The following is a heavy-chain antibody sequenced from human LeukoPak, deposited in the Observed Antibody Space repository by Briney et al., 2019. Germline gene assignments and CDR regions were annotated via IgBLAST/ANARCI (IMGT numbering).Heavy chain of an antibody. CDR3: ARDLRFIQPKVFYI. J-gene: IGHJ3*02. V-gene: IGHV1-18*01. CDR2: ISAYNRNT. CDR1: GYTFTSYG. D-gene: IGHD3-3*01. Sequence: ASVKVSCKASGYTFTSYGVSWLRQAPGQGLEWMGWISAYNRNTNYAQKLQGRVTMTTDTSTSTAYMELRSLRSDDAAVYYCARDLRFIQPKVFYIWGQGTMVTVSS.